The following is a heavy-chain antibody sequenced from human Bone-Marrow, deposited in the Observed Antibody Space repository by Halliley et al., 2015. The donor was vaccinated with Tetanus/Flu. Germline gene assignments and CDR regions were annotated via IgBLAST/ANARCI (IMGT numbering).Heavy chain of an antibody. D-gene: IGHD3-22*01. CDR1: GFTFSNAW. V-gene: IGHV3-15*01. CDR3: STTFANYYDSSGFNWYFDL. CDR2: IRSKTDGGTT. J-gene: IGHJ2*01. Sequence: VQLVQSGGGLVKPGGSLRLSCAASGFTFSNAWMSWVRQAPGKGLEWVGRIRSKTDGGTTDYAAPVKGRFTVSRDDSKATLYLQMNSLKSEDTAVYYCSTTFANYYDSSGFNWYFDLWGRGTLVTVSS.